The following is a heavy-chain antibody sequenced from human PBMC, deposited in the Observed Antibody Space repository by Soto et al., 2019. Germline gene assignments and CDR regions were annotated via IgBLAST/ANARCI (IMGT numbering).Heavy chain of an antibody. CDR1: GYSFTSYW. J-gene: IGHJ6*02. CDR3: ARRQWASTAPNCYYGMDV. CDR2: IDPSDSYT. V-gene: IGHV5-10-1*01. Sequence: PGESLKISCKGSGYSFTSYWISWVRQMPGKGLEWMGRIDPSDSYTNYSPSFQGHVTISADKSISTAYLQWSSLKASDTAMYYCARRQWASTAPNCYYGMDVWGQGTTVTVSS. D-gene: IGHD2-8*01.